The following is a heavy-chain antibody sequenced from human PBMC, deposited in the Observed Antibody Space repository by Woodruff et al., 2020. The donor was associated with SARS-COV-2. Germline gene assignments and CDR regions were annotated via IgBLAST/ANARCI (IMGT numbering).Heavy chain of an antibody. Sequence: ISHSGSTYYNPSLKRRVTISVDTSKNQFSLKLSSVTAADTAVYYCARAYESSGYYPDYWGQGTLVTVSS. D-gene: IGHD3-22*01. J-gene: IGHJ4*02. CDR3: ARAYESSGYYPDY. V-gene: IGHV4-30-2*05. CDR2: ISHSGST.